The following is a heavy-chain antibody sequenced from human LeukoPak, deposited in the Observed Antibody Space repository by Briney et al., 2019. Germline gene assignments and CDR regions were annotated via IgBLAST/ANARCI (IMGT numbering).Heavy chain of an antibody. V-gene: IGHV4-39*01. CDR3: ACPYSSSWYSVEYYFDY. Sequence: SETLSLTCTVSGGSISNTYYWAWIRQPPGKGLEWIGSIYYSGSTYYNPSLKSRVTISVDTSKNQFSLKLSSVTAADTAVYYCACPYSSSWYSVEYYFDYWGQGTLVTVSS. CDR1: GGSISNTYY. D-gene: IGHD6-13*01. CDR2: IYYSGST. J-gene: IGHJ4*02.